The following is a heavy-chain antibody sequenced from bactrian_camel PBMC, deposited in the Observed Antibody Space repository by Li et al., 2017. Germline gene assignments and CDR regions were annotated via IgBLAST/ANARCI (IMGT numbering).Heavy chain of an antibody. CDR1: GTITYA. CDR2: MYSANGNT. CDR3: ATTGWDGASIGPHGYY. V-gene: IGHV3S31*01. Sequence: VQLVESGGGLVQPGESLTLSCAHSGTITYAMTWVRQAPGKGLEWVSAMYSANGNTYYADSVKGRFTVSRDNADNTLYLQMNSLQPEDTAIYYCATTGWDGASIGPHGYYWGQGTQVTVS. J-gene: IGHJ4*01. D-gene: IGHD5*01.